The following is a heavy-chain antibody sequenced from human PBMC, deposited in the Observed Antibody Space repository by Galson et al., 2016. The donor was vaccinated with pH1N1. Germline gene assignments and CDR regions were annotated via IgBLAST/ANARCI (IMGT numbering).Heavy chain of an antibody. J-gene: IGHJ4*02. D-gene: IGHD3-22*01. CDR1: GYNIASYW. Sequence: QSGAEVKKPGESLRISCKGSGYNIASYWIAWVRQMPGRGLEWMGKIDPFDSYTNYSPSFQGHVTISADKSINPAYLQWNTLRDSDTAMYFCARLTYYDSSPIDFWGTGTLATVSS. V-gene: IGHV5-10-1*01. CDR2: IDPFDSYT. CDR3: ARLTYYDSSPIDF.